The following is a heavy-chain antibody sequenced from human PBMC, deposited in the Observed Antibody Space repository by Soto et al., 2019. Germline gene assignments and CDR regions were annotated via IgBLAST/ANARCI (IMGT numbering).Heavy chain of an antibody. CDR1: GGTFSSYT. D-gene: IGHD3-9*01. Sequence: QVQLVQSGAEVKKPGSSVKVSCKASGGTFSSYTISWVRQAPGQGLEWMGRIIPILGIANYAQKFQGRVTITADKSTSTAYMELSSLRSEDTAVYYCARVGAHDILTGYPYYFDYWGQGTLVTVSS. J-gene: IGHJ4*02. CDR3: ARVGAHDILTGYPYYFDY. CDR2: IIPILGIA. V-gene: IGHV1-69*02.